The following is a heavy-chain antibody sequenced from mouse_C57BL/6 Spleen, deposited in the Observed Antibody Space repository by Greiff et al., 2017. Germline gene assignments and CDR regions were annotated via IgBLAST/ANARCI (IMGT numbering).Heavy chain of an antibody. CDR1: GFNIKDDY. CDR3: TTSYCYGSSPRFAY. Sequence: VQLQQSGAELVRPGASVKLSCTASGFNIKDDYMHWVKQRPEQGLEWIGWIDPENGDTEYASKFQGKATITADTSSNTAYLQLSSLTSEDTAVYYCTTSYCYGSSPRFAYWGQGTLVTVSA. V-gene: IGHV14-4*01. D-gene: IGHD1-1*01. CDR2: IDPENGDT. J-gene: IGHJ3*01.